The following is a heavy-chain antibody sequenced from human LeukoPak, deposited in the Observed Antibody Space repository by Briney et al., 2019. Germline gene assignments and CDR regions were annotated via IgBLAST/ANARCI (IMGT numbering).Heavy chain of an antibody. CDR1: GDSISRGSRYY. J-gene: IGHJ6*03. Sequence: SETLSLTCTVSGDSISRGSRYYWTWIRQPPGKGLEWIGEINHSGSTNYNPSLKSRVTISVDTSKNQFSLKLSSVTAADTAVYYCARLRGYPIYYYYYMDVWGKGTTVTVSS. CDR3: ARLRGYPIYYYYYMDV. D-gene: IGHD3-10*01. V-gene: IGHV4-34*01. CDR2: INHSGST.